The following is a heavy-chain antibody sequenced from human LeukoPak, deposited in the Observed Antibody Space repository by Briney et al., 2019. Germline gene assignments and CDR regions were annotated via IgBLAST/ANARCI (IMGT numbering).Heavy chain of an antibody. Sequence: ASVKVSCKASGYTFTGYYMHWGRQAPGQGLEWMGWINPNSGGTNYAQKFQGRVTMTRDTSISTAYMELSRLRSDDTAVYYCARGPYVGPWFDPWGQGTLVTVSS. D-gene: IGHD3-16*01. V-gene: IGHV1-2*02. J-gene: IGHJ5*02. CDR2: INPNSGGT. CDR3: ARGPYVGPWFDP. CDR1: GYTFTGYY.